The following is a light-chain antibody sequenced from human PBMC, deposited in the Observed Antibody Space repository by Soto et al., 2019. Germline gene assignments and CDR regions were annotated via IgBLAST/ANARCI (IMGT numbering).Light chain of an antibody. J-gene: IGLJ3*02. CDR3: AAWDDSLNGWV. Sequence: QAVVTQPPSASETPGQRVTISCSGSNSNIGSNTVNWYQQLPGTAPKFFIYNNNQRPSGVPERFSGSKSGTSASLAISGLQSEDEANYYCAAWDDSLNGWVFGGGTKVTVL. CDR2: NNN. CDR1: NSNIGSNT. V-gene: IGLV1-44*01.